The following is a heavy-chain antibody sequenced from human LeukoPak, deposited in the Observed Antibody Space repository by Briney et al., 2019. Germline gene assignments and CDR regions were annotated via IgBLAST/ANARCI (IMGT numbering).Heavy chain of an antibody. D-gene: IGHD4-17*01. Sequence: PSETLSLTCTVSGGSIRSYYWSWIRQPPGKGLEWIGYIYYSGSTNYNPSLKSRVSISVDTSKNQSSLKLGSVTAADTAVYYCARTGSTVTMLYPFDHWGQGTLVTVSS. CDR1: GGSIRSYY. V-gene: IGHV4-59*01. J-gene: IGHJ4*02. CDR3: ARTGSTVTMLYPFDH. CDR2: IYYSGST.